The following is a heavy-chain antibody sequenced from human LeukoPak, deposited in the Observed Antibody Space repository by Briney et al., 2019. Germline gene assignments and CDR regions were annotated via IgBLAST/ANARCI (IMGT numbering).Heavy chain of an antibody. D-gene: IGHD3-22*01. J-gene: IGHJ6*03. V-gene: IGHV7-4-1*02. CDR3: ARVYDSSGYLGYYYYYMDV. CDR1: GYTLTSYA. CDR2: INTNTGNP. Sequence: ASVKVSCKASGYTLTSYAMNWVRQAPGQGLEWMGWINTNTGNPTYAQGFTGRFVFSLDTSVSTAYLQISSLKAEDTAVYYCARVYDSSGYLGYYYYYMDVWGKGTTVTVSS.